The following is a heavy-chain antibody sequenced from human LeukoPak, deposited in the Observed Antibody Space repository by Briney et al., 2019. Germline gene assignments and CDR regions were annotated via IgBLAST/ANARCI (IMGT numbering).Heavy chain of an antibody. CDR3: ARRHGVSGAIGY. D-gene: IGHD2-8*01. J-gene: IGHJ4*02. CDR1: GYSFTTYW. CDR2: IYPGDSDT. V-gene: IGHV5-51*01. Sequence: GASLQISCKGSGYSFTTYWIGWVRQLPGKGLEWMGIIYPGDSDTRYSPSFQDQVAISADKSITTAYLQWSSLKASDTAMYYCARRHGVSGAIGYWGQGTLVTVSS.